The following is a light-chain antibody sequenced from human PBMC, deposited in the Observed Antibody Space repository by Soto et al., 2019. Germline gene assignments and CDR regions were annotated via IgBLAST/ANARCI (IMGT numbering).Light chain of an antibody. Sequence: DIPMTQSPSTLSASVGDRVTITCRASQGISSWLAWYQQRPREAPKLLIYGASSLESGVPSRFSGSGSGTEFTLTISSVQPTDFASYYCQQYATSSPTFGQGTKLEI. CDR1: QGISSW. CDR2: GAS. J-gene: IGKJ2*01. CDR3: QQYATSSPT. V-gene: IGKV1-5*01.